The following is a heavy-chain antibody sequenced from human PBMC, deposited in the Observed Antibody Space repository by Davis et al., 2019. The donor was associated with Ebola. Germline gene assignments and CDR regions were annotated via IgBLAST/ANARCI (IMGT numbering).Heavy chain of an antibody. CDR1: GGSFSGYY. V-gene: IGHV4-34*01. D-gene: IGHD2-2*02. Sequence: SETLSLTCAVYGGSFSGYYWSWIRQPPGKGLEWIGEINHSGSTNYNPSLKSRVTISVDTSKNQFSLKLSSVTAADTAVYYCARETGIVVVPAAIRSYYGMDVWGQGTTVTVFS. CDR3: ARETGIVVVPAAIRSYYGMDV. J-gene: IGHJ6*02. CDR2: INHSGST.